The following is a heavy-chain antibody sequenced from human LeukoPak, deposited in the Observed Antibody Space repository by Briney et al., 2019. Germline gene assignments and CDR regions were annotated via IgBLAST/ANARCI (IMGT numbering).Heavy chain of an antibody. CDR3: AREATMDIVVVPAALRRGAFDI. CDR2: IYTSGST. D-gene: IGHD2-2*03. J-gene: IGHJ3*02. V-gene: IGHV4-4*07. CDR1: GGSISSYY. Sequence: SETLSLTCTVSGGSISSYYWSWIRQPAGKGLEWIGRIYTSGSTNYNPSLKSRVTMSVDTSKNQSSLKLSSVTAADTAVYYCAREATMDIVVVPAALRRGAFDIWGQGTMDTVSS.